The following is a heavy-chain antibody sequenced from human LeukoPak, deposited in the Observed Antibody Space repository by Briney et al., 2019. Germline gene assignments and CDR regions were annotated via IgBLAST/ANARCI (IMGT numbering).Heavy chain of an antibody. D-gene: IGHD5-12*01. V-gene: IGHV4-59*12. CDR3: AKSNGYSLVDI. CDR1: GGSISSYY. J-gene: IGHJ3*02. CDR2: IFYSGST. Sequence: SETLSLTCTVSGGSISSYYWSWIRQPPGKGLEWIGNIFYSGSTYYSPSLKSRVTISLDTSRNQFSLKLNSVTAADTAVYYCAKSNGYSLVDIWGQGTMVTVSS.